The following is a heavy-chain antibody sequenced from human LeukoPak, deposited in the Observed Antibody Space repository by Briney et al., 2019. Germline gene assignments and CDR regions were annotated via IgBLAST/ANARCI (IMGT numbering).Heavy chain of an antibody. D-gene: IGHD2-15*01. CDR3: APYCSGGSCYSGY. V-gene: IGHV3-74*01. CDR2: INSDGSST. Sequence: PGGSLRLSCAASGFTFSSYWMHWVRQAPGKGLVWVSRINSDGSSTSYADSVKGRFTISRDNAKNTLYLQMNSLRAEDTAVYYCAPYCSGGSCYSGYWGQGTLVTVSS. J-gene: IGHJ4*02. CDR1: GFTFSSYW.